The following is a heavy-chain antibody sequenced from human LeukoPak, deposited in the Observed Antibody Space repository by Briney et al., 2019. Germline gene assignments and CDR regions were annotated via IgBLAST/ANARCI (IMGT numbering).Heavy chain of an antibody. Sequence: PSETLSLTCTVSGGSISSSSYYWAWIRQPPGKGLEWTGSIYHSGSTYYNPSLKSRVTISVDTSKNQFSLKLSSVTAADTAVYYCARVGLVNAFDIWGQGTMVTVSS. CDR2: IYHSGST. J-gene: IGHJ3*02. D-gene: IGHD6-19*01. CDR3: ARVGLVNAFDI. V-gene: IGHV4-39*07. CDR1: GGSISSSSYY.